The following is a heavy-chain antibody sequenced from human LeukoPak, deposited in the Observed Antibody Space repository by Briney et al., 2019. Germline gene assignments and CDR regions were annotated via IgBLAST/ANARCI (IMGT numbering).Heavy chain of an antibody. CDR2: ISSSSSYI. CDR1: GFTFSSYS. Sequence: GGSLRLSCAASGFTFSSYSMNWVRQAPGKGLEWVSSISSSSSYIYYADSVKGRFTISRDNAKNSLYLQMNSLRAEDTAVYYCAREEGNNGYNQWGQGTLVTVSS. CDR3: AREEGNNGYNQ. D-gene: IGHD1-14*01. J-gene: IGHJ4*02. V-gene: IGHV3-21*01.